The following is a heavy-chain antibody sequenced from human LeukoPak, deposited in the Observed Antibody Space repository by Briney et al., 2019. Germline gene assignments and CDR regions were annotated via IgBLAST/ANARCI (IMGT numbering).Heavy chain of an antibody. J-gene: IGHJ4*02. CDR2: ISGSGVMT. Sequence: GGTLRLSCAASGFTFSSYAMTWVRQAPGKGLEWVATISGSGVMTYYADSVKGRFTVSGDNSKNTVYLQMSSLTAADTAVYYCAKDRSIGTYYTFDHWGQGTLVTVSS. CDR3: AKDRSIGTYYTFDH. V-gene: IGHV3-23*01. D-gene: IGHD1-26*01. CDR1: GFTFSSYA.